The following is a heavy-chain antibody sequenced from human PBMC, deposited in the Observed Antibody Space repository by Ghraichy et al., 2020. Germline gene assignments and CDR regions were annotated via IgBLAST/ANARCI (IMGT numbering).Heavy chain of an antibody. J-gene: IGHJ4*02. CDR2: IYWNDDK. CDR1: GFSLSTSGVG. V-gene: IGHV2-5*01. D-gene: IGHD1-26*01. Sequence: SGPTLVKPTQTLTLTCTFSGFSLSTSGVGVGWIRQPPGKALEWLALIYWNDDKRYSPSLKSKLTITKDTPKNQVVLTLTNMDPVDTATYYCAHRRLVGANAFFDYWGQGTLVTVSS. CDR3: AHRRLVGANAFFDY.